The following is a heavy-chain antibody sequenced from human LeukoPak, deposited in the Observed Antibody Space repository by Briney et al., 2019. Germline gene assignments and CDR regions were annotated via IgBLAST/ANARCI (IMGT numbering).Heavy chain of an antibody. J-gene: IGHJ5*02. Sequence: GGSLTLSCAASGFTFDDYAMHWVRQAPGKGLEWVSGISWNSGSIGYADSVKGRFTISRDNAKNSLYLQMNSLRAEDTALYYCAKALETPSSWFDPWGQGTLVTVSS. CDR3: AKALETPSSWFDP. V-gene: IGHV3-9*01. CDR2: ISWNSGSI. CDR1: GFTFDDYA.